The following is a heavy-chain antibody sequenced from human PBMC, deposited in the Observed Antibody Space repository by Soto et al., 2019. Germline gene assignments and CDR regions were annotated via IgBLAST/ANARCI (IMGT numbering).Heavy chain of an antibody. CDR2: SRAYKGNT. Sequence: ASVKVSCKASGYTFTNYDVTWVRQAPGQGLEWMGWSRAYKGNTNYAQNFHGRVTMTTDTSTSTAYMELRSLRSDDTAVYYCASRSGQLPYYFDYWGQGTLVTVSS. J-gene: IGHJ4*02. CDR3: ASRSGQLPYYFDY. D-gene: IGHD6-6*01. V-gene: IGHV1-18*04. CDR1: GYTFTNYD.